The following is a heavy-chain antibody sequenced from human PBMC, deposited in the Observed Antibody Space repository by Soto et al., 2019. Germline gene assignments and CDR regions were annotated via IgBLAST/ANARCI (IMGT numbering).Heavy chain of an antibody. CDR1: GGSITSSDYY. CDR3: ARRSSSPGRYYFDY. Sequence: QVQLQESGPGLVKPSQTLSLTCTVSGGSITSSDYYWNWIRQHPGKGLEWIGYIYYRGSTYYNPSLKRRVAISVDTSENQFSLKLSSVTAAGTAVFYCARRSSSPGRYYFDYWGQGTLVTVSS. CDR2: IYYRGST. J-gene: IGHJ4*02. D-gene: IGHD3-16*01. V-gene: IGHV4-31*03.